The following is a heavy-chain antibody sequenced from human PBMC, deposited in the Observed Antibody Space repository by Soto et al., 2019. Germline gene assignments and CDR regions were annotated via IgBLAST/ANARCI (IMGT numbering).Heavy chain of an antibody. CDR2: IYWDDDK. Sequence: QITLKESGPPLVNPTQTLTLTCTFSGFSPRNSGVGVGGIRQPPGEALEWLALIYWDDDKRYSPSLKSRLTITRDTSKNQVVLTMTNMDPVDTATYYCAHRLQGSLDYAFEIWGQGTMVTVSS. CDR3: AHRLQGSLDYAFEI. V-gene: IGHV2-5*02. D-gene: IGHD3-3*01. J-gene: IGHJ3*02. CDR1: GFSPRNSGVG.